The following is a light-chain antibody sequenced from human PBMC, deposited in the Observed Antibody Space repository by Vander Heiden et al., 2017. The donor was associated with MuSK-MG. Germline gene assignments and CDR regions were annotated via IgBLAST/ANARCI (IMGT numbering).Light chain of an antibody. Sequence: SYELIQPPSVSVSPGQTASITCSGDKVGNKYVSWYQQKPGQSQVLVIYKETKRPSGIPERFSGYNSGNTATLTISGTQAMDEDDYYCQAGDSNTGVFGGGTRLTVL. CDR1: KVGNKY. V-gene: IGLV3-1*01. CDR3: QAGDSNTGV. J-gene: IGLJ3*02. CDR2: KET.